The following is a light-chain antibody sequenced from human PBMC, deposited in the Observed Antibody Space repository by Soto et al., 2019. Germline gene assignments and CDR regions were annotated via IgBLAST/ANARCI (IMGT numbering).Light chain of an antibody. CDR3: QQFNTYPHT. J-gene: IGKJ5*01. V-gene: IGKV1-13*02. Sequence: AIQLTQSPSSLSASVGDRVTITCRASQDIRGALAWYQQKPGKPPKLLIFDVSSLQSGVPSRFSGSGSGTDFALTISSLQPEDFATYCCQQFNTYPHTFGQGTPRDIK. CDR2: DVS. CDR1: QDIRGA.